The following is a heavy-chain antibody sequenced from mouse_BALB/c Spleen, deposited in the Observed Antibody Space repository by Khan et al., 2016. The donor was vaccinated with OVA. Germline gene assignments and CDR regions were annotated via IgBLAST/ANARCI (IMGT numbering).Heavy chain of an antibody. CDR2: IYYSGTV. V-gene: IGHV3-5*02. D-gene: IGHD1-1*01. CDR1: GISITSGNYR. Sequence: EVHLQESGPGLVKPSQTVSLTCPVTGISITSGNYRWSWIRQFPGNKLEWIGNIYYSGTVTYNPSLTSRTTITRDTSKNQFFLEMNSLTAEDTATYYCARDYGSLYWFFDVWGAGTTVTVSS. J-gene: IGHJ1*01. CDR3: ARDYGSLYWFFDV.